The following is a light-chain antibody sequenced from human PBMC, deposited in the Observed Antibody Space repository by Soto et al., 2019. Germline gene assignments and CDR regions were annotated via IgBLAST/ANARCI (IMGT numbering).Light chain of an antibody. CDR3: QQYGSSPPYT. CDR1: HSVSSSY. V-gene: IGKV3-20*01. CDR2: GAS. Sequence: DIVLTQSPGTLSLSPGERATLSCRASHSVSSSYLAWYQQNPGQAPRLLIYGASSMATGIPDRFSGSGSGTDFALTISRLEPEDVAVYYCQQYGSSPPYTFGQGTKLQIK. J-gene: IGKJ2*01.